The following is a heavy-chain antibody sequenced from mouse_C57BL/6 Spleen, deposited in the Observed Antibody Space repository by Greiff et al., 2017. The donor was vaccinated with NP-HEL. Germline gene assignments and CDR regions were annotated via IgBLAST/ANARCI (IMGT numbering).Heavy chain of an antibody. V-gene: IGHV1-26*01. D-gene: IGHD1-1*01. CDR2: INPNNGGT. CDR1: GYTFTDYY. J-gene: IGHJ2*01. Sequence: EVQLQQSGPELVKPGASVKISCKASGYTFTDYYMNWVKQSHGKSLEWIGDINPNNGGTSYNQKFKGKATLTVDKSSSTAYMELRSLTSEDSAVYYCARYQAITTVDYWGQGTTLTVSS. CDR3: ARYQAITTVDY.